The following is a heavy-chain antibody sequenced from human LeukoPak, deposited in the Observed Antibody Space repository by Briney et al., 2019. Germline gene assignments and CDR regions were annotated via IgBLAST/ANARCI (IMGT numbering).Heavy chain of an antibody. J-gene: IGHJ4*02. D-gene: IGHD3-10*01. CDR3: ARGYYYGSGPSDY. CDR1: GGSISSGDYY. CDR2: IYYSGNT. V-gene: IGHV4-30-4*08. Sequence: SETLSLTCTVSGGSISSGDYYWSWIRQPPGKGLQWIGYIYYSGNTYYNPSLKSRVTISVDTSKNQFSLKLSSVTAADTAVYYCARGYYYGSGPSDYWGQGTLVTVSS.